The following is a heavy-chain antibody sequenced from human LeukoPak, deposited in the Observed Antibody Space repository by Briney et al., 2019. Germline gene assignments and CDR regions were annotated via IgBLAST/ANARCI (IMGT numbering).Heavy chain of an antibody. D-gene: IGHD3-3*01. V-gene: IGHV1-3*03. Sequence: ASVTVSCKASGYTFTIYAMHWVRQAPGQRLEWMGWINAGNGNTKYSQEFQGRVTITRDTSASTAYMELSSLRSEDMAVYYCARARNYDFWSENNWFDPWGQGTLVTVSS. CDR3: ARARNYDFWSENNWFDP. CDR2: INAGNGNT. J-gene: IGHJ5*02. CDR1: GYTFTIYA.